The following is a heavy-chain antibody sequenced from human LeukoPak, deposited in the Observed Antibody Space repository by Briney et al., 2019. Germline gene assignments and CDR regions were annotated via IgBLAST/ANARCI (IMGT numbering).Heavy chain of an antibody. CDR1: EYTFTSYY. CDR3: ARDGDSGSYPQYYFDY. J-gene: IGHJ4*02. Sequence: ASVKVSCKASEYTFTSYYMHWVRQAPGQGLEWMGIINPSGGSTSYAQKFQGRVTMTRDTSTSTVYMELSSLRSEDAAVYYCARDGDSGSYPQYYFDYWGQGTLVTVSS. V-gene: IGHV1-46*01. CDR2: INPSGGST. D-gene: IGHD1-26*01.